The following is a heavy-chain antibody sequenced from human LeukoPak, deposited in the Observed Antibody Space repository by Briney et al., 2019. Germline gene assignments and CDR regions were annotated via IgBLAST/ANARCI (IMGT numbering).Heavy chain of an antibody. V-gene: IGHV1-2*06. J-gene: IGHJ4*02. CDR3: ARVRGRVPIAAAGPDFDY. D-gene: IGHD6-13*01. CDR1: GYTFTGYY. CDR2: INPNSGGT. Sequence: GASVKVSCKASGYTFTGYYMHWLRQAPGQGLEWMGRINPNSGGTNYAQKFQGRVTMTRDTSISTAYMELSRLRSDDTAVYYCARVRGRVPIAAAGPDFDYWGQGTLVTVSS.